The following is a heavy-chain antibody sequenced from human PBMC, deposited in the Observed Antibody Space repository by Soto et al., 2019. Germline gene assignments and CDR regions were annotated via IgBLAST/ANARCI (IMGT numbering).Heavy chain of an antibody. D-gene: IGHD3-16*02. J-gene: IGHJ4*02. CDR1: GGSISPYY. CDR3: ASGPMISGGGIVNRVPSLDY. V-gene: IGHV4-59*01. CDR2: IYYSGST. Sequence: SETLSLTCTVSGGSISPYYWSWIRQPPGKGLEWIGYIYYSGSTNYNPFLESRVTISLAKSRNQFSLRLSSVTAADTAVYYCASGPMISGGGIVNRVPSLDYWAPRALVIVCS.